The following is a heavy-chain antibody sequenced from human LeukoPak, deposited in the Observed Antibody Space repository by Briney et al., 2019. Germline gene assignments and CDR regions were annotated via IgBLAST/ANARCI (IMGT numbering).Heavy chain of an antibody. CDR2: ISSSSSYT. J-gene: IGHJ4*02. CDR1: GFTFSDYY. Sequence: GGSLRLSCAASGFTFSDYYMSWIRQAPGKGLEWVSYISSSSSYTNYADSVKGRFTISRDNSKNTLYLQMNSLRAEDTAVYYCANSYYYGSGSYGDYWGQGTLVTVSS. V-gene: IGHV3-11*06. CDR3: ANSYYYGSGSYGDY. D-gene: IGHD3-10*01.